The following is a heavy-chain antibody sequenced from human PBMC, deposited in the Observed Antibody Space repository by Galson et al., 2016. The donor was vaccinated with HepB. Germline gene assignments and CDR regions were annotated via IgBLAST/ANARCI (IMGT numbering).Heavy chain of an antibody. CDR1: GFIFSSYA. Sequence: SLRLSCAASGFIFSSYAMYWVRQAPGKGLEWVAVISSDGSNHYYADSVKGRFTVSRDNSKNTLFRQMNPLRPDDTAMFFCARDRDRGYHWTGGKYYYYGIDVWGQGTTVTVS. D-gene: IGHD2-15*01. V-gene: IGHV3-30*04. CDR2: ISSDGSNH. J-gene: IGHJ6*02. CDR3: ARDRDRGYHWTGGKYYYYGIDV.